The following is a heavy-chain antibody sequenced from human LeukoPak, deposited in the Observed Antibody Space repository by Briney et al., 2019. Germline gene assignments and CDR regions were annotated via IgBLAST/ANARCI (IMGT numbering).Heavy chain of an antibody. Sequence: ASVKVSCKASGYTFTNYAMHWVRQAPGQRLEWMGWINAGNGNTKYSQKFQGRVTITRDTSASTAYMELSSLRSEDTAVYYCARVLRYFDWSPIGYWGQGTLVTVSS. CDR1: GYTFTNYA. V-gene: IGHV1-3*01. J-gene: IGHJ4*02. CDR3: ARVLRYFDWSPIGY. CDR2: INAGNGNT. D-gene: IGHD3-9*01.